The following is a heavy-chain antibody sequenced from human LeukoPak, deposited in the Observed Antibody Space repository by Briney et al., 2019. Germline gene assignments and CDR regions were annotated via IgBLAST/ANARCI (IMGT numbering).Heavy chain of an antibody. CDR2: IYYSGTT. D-gene: IGHD5-18*01. Sequence: SETLSLTCTVSGGSIRSRNDYWGWIRQPPGKGLEYIGSIYYSGTTYYKPSLKSRVTISVDTSKNQFSLKLSSVTAADTAIYYCARDHGYANWFDPWGQGTLVTVSS. V-gene: IGHV4-39*07. CDR3: ARDHGYANWFDP. J-gene: IGHJ5*02. CDR1: GGSIRSRNDY.